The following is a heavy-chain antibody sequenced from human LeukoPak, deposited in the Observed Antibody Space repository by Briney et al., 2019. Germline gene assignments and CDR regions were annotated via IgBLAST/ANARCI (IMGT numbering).Heavy chain of an antibody. D-gene: IGHD2-21*02. CDR2: ISGSGGST. J-gene: IGHJ4*02. Sequence: GGSLRLSCAASGFTFSSYAMSWVRQAPGKGLEWISAISGSGGSTYYADSVKGRFTISRDNSKNTLYLQMNSLRAEDTAVYYCAKGRGYIVVVTGDYFDYWGQGTLVTVSS. CDR3: AKGRGYIVVVTGDYFDY. V-gene: IGHV3-23*01. CDR1: GFTFSSYA.